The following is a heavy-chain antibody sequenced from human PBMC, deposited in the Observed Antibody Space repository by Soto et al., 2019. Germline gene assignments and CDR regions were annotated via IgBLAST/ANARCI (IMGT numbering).Heavy chain of an antibody. CDR3: AKLLYYYGSGSYYNQAQDYYYYYMDV. V-gene: IGHV3-23*01. D-gene: IGHD3-10*01. CDR2: ISGSGGST. J-gene: IGHJ6*03. CDR1: GFTFSIYA. Sequence: GSLRLSCAASGFTFSIYAMSWVRQAPGKGLEWVSAISGSGGSTYYADSVKGRFTISRDNSKNTLYLQMNSLRAEDTAVYYCAKLLYYYGSGSYYNQAQDYYYYYMDVWGKGTTVTVSS.